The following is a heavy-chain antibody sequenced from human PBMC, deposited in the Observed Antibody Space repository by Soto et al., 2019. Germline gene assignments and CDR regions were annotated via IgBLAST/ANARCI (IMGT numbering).Heavy chain of an antibody. V-gene: IGHV3-64*01. J-gene: IGHJ4*02. CDR1: GFTFSRYA. Sequence: EVQLVESGGGLVQPGGSLRLSCAASGFTFSRYAMHWVRQAPGKGLEYVSAISSNGGSTDYANSVKGRFTISRDNSKNTLYLQMGRLRAEDMAVYYCAISRDGYQFDYWGQGTLVTVSS. D-gene: IGHD5-12*01. CDR2: ISSNGGST. CDR3: AISRDGYQFDY.